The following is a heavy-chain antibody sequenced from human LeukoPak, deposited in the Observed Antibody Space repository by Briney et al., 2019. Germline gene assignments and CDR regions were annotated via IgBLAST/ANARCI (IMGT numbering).Heavy chain of an antibody. CDR1: GGSINSGDYY. J-gene: IGHJ3*02. CDR3: ARATITMAVGVPADAFDI. CDR2: IYYTGNT. D-gene: IGHD3-10*01. Sequence: PSETLSLTRTVSGGSINSGDYYWSWIRQPPGKGLEWIGYIYYTGNTYYNPSLKSQINISVDTSKKQSSVKLRSVTAADTAVYYCARATITMAVGVPADAFDIWGPGTMVTVSS. V-gene: IGHV4-30-4*08.